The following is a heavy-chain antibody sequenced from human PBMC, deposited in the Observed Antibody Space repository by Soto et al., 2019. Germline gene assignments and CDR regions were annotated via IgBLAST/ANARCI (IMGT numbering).Heavy chain of an antibody. V-gene: IGHV1-18*01. D-gene: IGHD6-19*01. J-gene: IGHJ4*02. CDR1: GYTFTSYG. CDR3: ARVTSSGWYPDYFDY. Sequence: ASVKVSCKASGYTFTSYGISWVRQAPGQGLEWMGWISAYNGNTNYAQKLQGRVTMTTDTSTSTAYMELRSLRSDDTAVYYCARVTSSGWYPDYFDYWGQGTLVTVSS. CDR2: ISAYNGNT.